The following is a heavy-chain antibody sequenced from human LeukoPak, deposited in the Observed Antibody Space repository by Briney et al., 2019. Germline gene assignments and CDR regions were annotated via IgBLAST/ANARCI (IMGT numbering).Heavy chain of an antibody. CDR3: ARVVTMIVSSAPTFDY. J-gene: IGHJ4*02. Sequence: SQTLSLTCDVSGGSISSGGFYWSWIRQLPGKGLEWIGHIYYSGSTYYNPSLKSRVTISVDTSKNQFSLKLSSVTAADTAVYYCARVVTMIVSSAPTFDYWGQGTLVTVSS. V-gene: IGHV4-31*11. CDR1: GGSISSGGFY. CDR2: IYYSGST. D-gene: IGHD3-22*01.